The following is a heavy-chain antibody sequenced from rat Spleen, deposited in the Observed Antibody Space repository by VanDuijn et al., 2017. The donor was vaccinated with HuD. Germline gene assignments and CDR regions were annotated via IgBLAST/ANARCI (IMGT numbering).Heavy chain of an antibody. CDR3: TRHTNLAAGDF. V-gene: IGHV5-29*01. J-gene: IGHJ2*01. CDR2: ITNSGGST. CDR1: GFTFSDHH. Sequence: EVQLVESDGGLVQPGRSLKLSCAASGFTFSDHHMAWVRQAPTKGLEWVATITNSGGSTYYRDSVKGRFTISRDNAQNTLYLQMSSLRSEDTATYYCTRHTNLAAGDFWGLGVMVTVSS. D-gene: IGHD1-2*01.